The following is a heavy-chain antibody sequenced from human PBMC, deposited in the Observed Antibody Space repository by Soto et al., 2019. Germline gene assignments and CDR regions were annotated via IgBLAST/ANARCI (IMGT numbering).Heavy chain of an antibody. CDR3: ARVWKRYSYGSAFDY. J-gene: IGHJ4*02. V-gene: IGHV1-69*13. Sequence: SVKVSCKASGGTFSSYAISWVRPAPGQGLEWMGGIIPIFGTANYAQKFQGRVTITADESTSTAYMELSSLRSEDTAVYYCARVWKRYSYGSAFDYWGQGTLVTVSS. CDR2: IIPIFGTA. CDR1: GGTFSSYA. D-gene: IGHD5-18*01.